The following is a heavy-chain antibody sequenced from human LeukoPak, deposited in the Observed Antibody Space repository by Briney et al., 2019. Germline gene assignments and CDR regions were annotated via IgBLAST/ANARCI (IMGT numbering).Heavy chain of an antibody. Sequence: GASVKVSCKASGYTFTSYGISWVRQAPGQGLEWMGWISAYNGNTNYAQKLQGRVTMTTDTSTSTAYMELSRLRSDDTAVYYCARSLGIAAAGTRVWLHYWGQGTLVTVSS. CDR3: ARSLGIAAAGTRVWLHY. CDR2: ISAYNGNT. CDR1: GYTFTSYG. J-gene: IGHJ4*02. V-gene: IGHV1-18*01. D-gene: IGHD6-13*01.